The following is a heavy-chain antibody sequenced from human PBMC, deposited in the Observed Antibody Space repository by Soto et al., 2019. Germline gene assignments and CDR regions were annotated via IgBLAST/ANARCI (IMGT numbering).Heavy chain of an antibody. D-gene: IGHD2-15*01. J-gene: IGHJ5*02. CDR1: GFTFSSYA. CDR3: AKDVYCSGGSCSFDP. Sequence: EVQLLESGGGLVQPGGSLRLSCAASGFTFSSYAMSWVRQAPGKGLEWVSAISGSGGSTYYADSVKGRFTNSRDNSKNTLYLQMNSLRAEDTAVYYCAKDVYCSGGSCSFDPWGQGTLVTVSS. V-gene: IGHV3-23*01. CDR2: ISGSGGST.